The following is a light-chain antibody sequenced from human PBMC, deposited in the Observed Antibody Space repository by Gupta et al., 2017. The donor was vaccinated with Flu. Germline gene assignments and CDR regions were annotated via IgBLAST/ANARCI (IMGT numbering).Light chain of an antibody. V-gene: IGLV8-61*01. CDR1: PGSVSTSHY. Sequence: QTVVTQEPSLSVSPGGTVTLTCGLTPGSVSTSHYPGWYQPTPGQPPRTLIYSTNTRSSGVPARFSGSIRGNKAALTITGAQADDESHYHCVLYMGSGIWVFGGGTKVIVL. CDR3: VLYMGSGIWV. J-gene: IGLJ3*02. CDR2: STN.